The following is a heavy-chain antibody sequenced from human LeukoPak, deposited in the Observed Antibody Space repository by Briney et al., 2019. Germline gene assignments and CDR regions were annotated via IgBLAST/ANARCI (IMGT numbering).Heavy chain of an antibody. CDR2: ISAYNGNT. CDR3: ARDLAPGYSSSWSPNDAFDI. D-gene: IGHD6-13*01. CDR1: GYTFTSYG. J-gene: IGHJ3*02. V-gene: IGHV1-18*01. Sequence: WASVKVSCKASGYTFTSYGISWVRQAPGQGLEGMGWISAYNGNTNYAQKLQGRVTMTTDTSTSTAYMELRSLRSDDTAVYYCARDLAPGYSSSWSPNDAFDIWGQGTMVTVSS.